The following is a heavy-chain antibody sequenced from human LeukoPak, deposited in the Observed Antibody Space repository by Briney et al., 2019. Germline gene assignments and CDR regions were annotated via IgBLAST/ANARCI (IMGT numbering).Heavy chain of an antibody. CDR1: GYTLTGYY. Sequence: ASVKVPCKASGYTLTGYYMHWVRQAPGQGLEWMGRISPNTGGTKYAQKFQGRVTLTRDTSISTAYLDLSNLTSDDTAVYYCARDSVLGAKWGQGTLVTVSS. J-gene: IGHJ4*02. D-gene: IGHD1-26*01. V-gene: IGHV1-2*06. CDR3: ARDSVLGAK. CDR2: ISPNTGGT.